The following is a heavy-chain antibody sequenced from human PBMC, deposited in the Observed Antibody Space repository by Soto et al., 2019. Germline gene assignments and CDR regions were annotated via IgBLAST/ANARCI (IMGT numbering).Heavy chain of an antibody. J-gene: IGHJ6*02. CDR1: GYTFTSYG. CDR3: ARDVGATKPYYYYGMDV. Sequence: GASVKVSCKASGYTFTSYGISWVRQAPGQGLEWMGWISAYNGNTNYAQKLQGRVTMTTDTSTSTAYMELRSLRSDGTAVYYCARDVGATKPYYYYGMDVWGQGTTVTVSS. CDR2: ISAYNGNT. D-gene: IGHD1-26*01. V-gene: IGHV1-18*04.